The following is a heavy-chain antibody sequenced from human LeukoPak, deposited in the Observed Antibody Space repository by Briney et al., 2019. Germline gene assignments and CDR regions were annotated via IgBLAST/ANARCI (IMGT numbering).Heavy chain of an antibody. J-gene: IGHJ4*02. CDR1: GYSISSGYY. Sequence: PSETLSLTCTVSGYSISSGYYWGWIRQPPGKGLEWIGSIYHSGSTYYNPSLKSRVTISVDTSKNQFSLKLSSVTAADTAVYYCARAPQAPFDWLFKYFDYWGQGTQVTVSS. D-gene: IGHD3-9*01. CDR3: ARAPQAPFDWLFKYFDY. CDR2: IYHSGST. V-gene: IGHV4-38-2*02.